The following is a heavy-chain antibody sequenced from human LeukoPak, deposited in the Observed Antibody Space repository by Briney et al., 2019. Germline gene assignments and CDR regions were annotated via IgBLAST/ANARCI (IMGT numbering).Heavy chain of an antibody. Sequence: GGSLRLSCAASGFTFSSYAMSWVRQAPGKGLKWVSAISGSGGSTYYADSVKGRFTISRDNSKNTLYLQMNSLRAEDTAVYYCAKDYGDYGSFDYWGQGTLVTVSS. D-gene: IGHD4-17*01. V-gene: IGHV3-23*01. J-gene: IGHJ4*02. CDR2: ISGSGGST. CDR1: GFTFSSYA. CDR3: AKDYGDYGSFDY.